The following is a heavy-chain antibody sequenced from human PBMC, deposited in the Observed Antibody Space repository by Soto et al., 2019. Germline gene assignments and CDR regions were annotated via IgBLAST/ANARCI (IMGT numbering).Heavy chain of an antibody. D-gene: IGHD2-21*02. Sequence: QVQLVQSGAEVKKPGSSVKVSCKASGGTFSSYAISWVRQAPGQGLEWMGGIIPIFGTANYAQKFQGRVTITADASTSTAYMELSRMRSEATAVYYCARDLGYGGNYESYYYGMDVWGQGTTVTVSS. J-gene: IGHJ6*02. V-gene: IGHV1-69*12. CDR3: ARDLGYGGNYESYYYGMDV. CDR1: GGTFSSYA. CDR2: IIPIFGTA.